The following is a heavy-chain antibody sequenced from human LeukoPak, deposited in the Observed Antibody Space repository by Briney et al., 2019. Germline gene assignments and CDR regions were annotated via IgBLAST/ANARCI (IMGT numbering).Heavy chain of an antibody. V-gene: IGHV1-69*13. CDR1: GGTFSSYA. CDR2: IIPIFGTA. D-gene: IGHD5-18*01. CDR3: AAGPSGYSYSYFDY. J-gene: IGHJ4*02. Sequence: SVKVSCKASGGTFSSYAISWVRQAPGQGLEWMGGIIPIFGTANYAQKFQGRVTITADESTSTAYMELSSLRSEDTAVYYCAAGPSGYSYSYFDYWGQGTLVTVSS.